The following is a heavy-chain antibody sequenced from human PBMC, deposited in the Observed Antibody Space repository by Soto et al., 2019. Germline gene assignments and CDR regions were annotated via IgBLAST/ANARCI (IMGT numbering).Heavy chain of an antibody. CDR3: STDIGIYGLDV. D-gene: IGHD3-10*01. J-gene: IGHJ6*02. Sequence: GGSLRLSCAASGLRFADAWVTWLRQAPGKGLEWVGRIKSKVDGGTADYAAPVKGRFTISRDDSQKTLYLQMNSLKTEDTALYYCSTDIGIYGLDVWGQGTMVTVSS. CDR2: IKSKVDGGTA. CDR1: GLRFADAW. V-gene: IGHV3-15*01.